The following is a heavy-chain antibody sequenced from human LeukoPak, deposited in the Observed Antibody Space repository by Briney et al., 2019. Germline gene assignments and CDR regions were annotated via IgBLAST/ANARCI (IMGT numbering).Heavy chain of an antibody. CDR3: ARGRGDY. Sequence: GGSLRLSCAASGFTFSTYWMTWVRQAPGKGPESVATIKQDGSDKYYVDSVKGRFDISRENAKNSLFLQMNSLRVEDTAVYYCARGRGDYWGQGTLVTVSS. CDR2: IKQDGSDK. D-gene: IGHD1-26*01. V-gene: IGHV3-7*01. CDR1: GFTFSTYW. J-gene: IGHJ4*02.